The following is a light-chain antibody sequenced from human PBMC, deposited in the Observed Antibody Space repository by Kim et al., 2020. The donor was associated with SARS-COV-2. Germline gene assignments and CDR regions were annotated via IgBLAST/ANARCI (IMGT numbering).Light chain of an antibody. CDR3: SSYRSTSTVV. Sequence: GLSITISCTGTRSAVGGYYYVTWYQQHAGKAPKPMIYDVTKRPSGVSNRFSGSKSGNTASLTISGLQAEDEADYYCSSYRSTSTVVFGGGTKVTVL. CDR2: DVT. V-gene: IGLV2-14*04. J-gene: IGLJ2*01. CDR1: RSAVGGYYY.